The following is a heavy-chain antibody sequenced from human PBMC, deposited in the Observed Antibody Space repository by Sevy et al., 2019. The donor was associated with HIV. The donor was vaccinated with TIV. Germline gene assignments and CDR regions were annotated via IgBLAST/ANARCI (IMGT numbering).Heavy chain of an antibody. CDR3: TTEAVDYEEPDYYYVGMDV. V-gene: IGHV3-15*01. CDR2: IKTNSDGGTT. J-gene: IGHJ6*02. D-gene: IGHD4-17*01. CDR1: GLTFKDVW. Sequence: GGSLRLSCAASGLTFKDVWMSWVRQGPGKRLEWVGRIKTNSDGGTTDYAAPVKGRFIISRDDSKNTLYLQMRSLKTEDTAVYYCTTEAVDYEEPDYYYVGMDVWGQGTTVTVSS.